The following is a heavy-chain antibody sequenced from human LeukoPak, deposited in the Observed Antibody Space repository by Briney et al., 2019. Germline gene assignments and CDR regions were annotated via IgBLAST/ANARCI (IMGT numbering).Heavy chain of an antibody. CDR1: GYTFTGYY. J-gene: IGHJ4*02. Sequence: VASVKVSCKTSGYTFTGYYMHWVRQAPGQGLEWMGRINPKSGGTKYADKFQGRVTMTRDTSINTAYMDLSRLRSDDTAVYYCAGRGDGNNYNYFDYWGQGTLVTVSS. V-gene: IGHV1-2*06. CDR2: INPKSGGT. D-gene: IGHD5-24*01. CDR3: AGRGDGNNYNYFDY.